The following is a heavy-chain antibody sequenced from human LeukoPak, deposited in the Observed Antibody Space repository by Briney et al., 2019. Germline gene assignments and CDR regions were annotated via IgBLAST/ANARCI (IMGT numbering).Heavy chain of an antibody. D-gene: IGHD4-17*01. V-gene: IGHV3-23*01. Sequence: GGSLRLSCAASGFTFSSYAMSWVRQAPGKGLEWVSAISGSGGSTYYADSVKGRFTISRDNSKNTLYLQMNSLRAEDTAVYYCAKDRAPTVTTVVAYFDYWGQGTLVTVSS. CDR1: GFTFSSYA. CDR2: ISGSGGST. CDR3: AKDRAPTVTTVVAYFDY. J-gene: IGHJ4*02.